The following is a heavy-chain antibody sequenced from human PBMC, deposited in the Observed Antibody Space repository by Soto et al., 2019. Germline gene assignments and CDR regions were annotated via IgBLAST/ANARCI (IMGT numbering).Heavy chain of an antibody. CDR2: IDWNSGAI. CDR3: ATDIGSCRSTRCDYGMDV. D-gene: IGHD2-2*03. J-gene: IGHJ6*02. V-gene: IGHV3-9*01. Sequence: EVQLVESGGGLVQPGRSLRLSCAASGFTFDGYVVHWVRQVPGKGLEWVSGIDWNSGAIGYAGYEKCRFIIARDSAKNSLFLQMNSLIAQDTVLYYCATDIGSCRSTRCDYGMDVWGQGTTVSVS. CDR1: GFTFDGYV.